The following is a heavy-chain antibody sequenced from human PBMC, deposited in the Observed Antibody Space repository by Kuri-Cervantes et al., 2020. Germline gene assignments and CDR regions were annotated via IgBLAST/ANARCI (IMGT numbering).Heavy chain of an antibody. Sequence: GSLRLSCTVSGGSISSYYWSWIRQPPGKGLEWIGYIYYSGSTYYNPSLKSRVTISVDTSKNQFSLRLTSVTAADTALYYCARLETALDYWGQGTPVTVSS. CDR1: GGSISSYY. J-gene: IGHJ4*02. D-gene: IGHD5-24*01. V-gene: IGHV4-59*01. CDR2: IYYSGST. CDR3: ARLETALDY.